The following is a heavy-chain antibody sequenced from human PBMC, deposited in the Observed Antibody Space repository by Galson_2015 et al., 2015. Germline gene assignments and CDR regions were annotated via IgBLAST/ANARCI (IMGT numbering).Heavy chain of an antibody. Sequence: SLRLSCAASGFTFSSYGMHWVRQAPGKGLEWVAVIWYDGSNKYYADSVKGRFTISRDNSKNTLYLQMNSLRAEDTAVYYCAREAGILEHSLFDYWGQGTLVTVSS. J-gene: IGHJ4*02. V-gene: IGHV3-33*01. CDR2: IWYDGSNK. D-gene: IGHD6-6*01. CDR3: AREAGILEHSLFDY. CDR1: GFTFSSYG.